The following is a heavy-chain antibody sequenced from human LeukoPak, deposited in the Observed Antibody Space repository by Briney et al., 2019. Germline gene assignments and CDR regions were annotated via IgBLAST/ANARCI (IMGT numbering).Heavy chain of an antibody. J-gene: IGHJ4*02. CDR3: AKDVTGYSSGWRDY. D-gene: IGHD6-19*01. Sequence: GGSLRLSCAASGFTFDDYTMHWVRQAPGKGLEWVSLISWDGGSTYYADSVKGRFTISRDNSKNSLYLQMNSLRAEDTALYYCAKDVTGYSSGWRDYWGQGTLVTVSS. CDR1: GFTFDDYT. V-gene: IGHV3-43*01. CDR2: ISWDGGST.